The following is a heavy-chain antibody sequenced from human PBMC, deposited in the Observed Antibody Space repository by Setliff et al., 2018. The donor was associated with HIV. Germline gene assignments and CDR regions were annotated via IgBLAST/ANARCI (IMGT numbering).Heavy chain of an antibody. CDR2: ISYDGRNK. V-gene: IGHV3-30*04. D-gene: IGHD5-18*01. J-gene: IGHJ4*02. CDR1: EFPFSSHT. CDR3: ARDDGGYTFGVFFDS. Sequence: PGGSLRLSCAASEFPFSSHTMHWVRQAPGKGLEWVGVISYDGRNKYYADSVKGRFTVSRDNTKNSLYLQLNSLSAEDTAVYYCARDDGGYTFGVFFDSWGQGTPVTVS.